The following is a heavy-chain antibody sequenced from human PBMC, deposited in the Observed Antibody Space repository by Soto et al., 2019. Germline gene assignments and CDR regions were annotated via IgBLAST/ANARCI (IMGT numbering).Heavy chain of an antibody. Sequence: SETLSLTCTVSGGSISSGGYYWSWIRQHPGKGLEWIGYIYYSGSTYYNPSLKSRVTISVDTSKNQFSLKLSSVTAADTAVYYCARDYYDSSGYYFVDYWGQGTLVTVS. CDR1: GGSISSGGYY. CDR3: ARDYYDSSGYYFVDY. D-gene: IGHD3-22*01. V-gene: IGHV4-31*03. CDR2: IYYSGST. J-gene: IGHJ4*02.